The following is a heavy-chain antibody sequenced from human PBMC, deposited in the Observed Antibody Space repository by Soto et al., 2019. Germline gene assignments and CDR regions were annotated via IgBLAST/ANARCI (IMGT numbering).Heavy chain of an antibody. CDR3: AGEDHYYYYCGMDV. CDR2: INHSGST. Sequence: PSETLSLTCAVYGGSFSGYYWSWIRQPPGKGLEWIGEINHSGSTNYNPSLKSRVTISVATSKNQFSLKLSSVTAADTAVYYCAGEDHYYYYCGMDVWGQGTTVTVSS. CDR1: GGSFSGYY. V-gene: IGHV4-34*01. J-gene: IGHJ6*02.